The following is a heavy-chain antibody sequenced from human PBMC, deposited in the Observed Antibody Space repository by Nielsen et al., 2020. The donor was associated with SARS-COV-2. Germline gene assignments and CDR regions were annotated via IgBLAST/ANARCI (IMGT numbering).Heavy chain of an antibody. CDR1: GFTFSSYG. J-gene: IGHJ6*02. Sequence: GESLKISCAASGFTFSSYGMHWVRQAPGKGLEWVAVIWYDGSNKYYADSVKGRFTISRDNSKNTLYLQMNSLRAEDTAVYYCAREWQWLVRSGDYYYYGMDVWGQGTTVTVSS. CDR2: IWYDGSNK. CDR3: AREWQWLVRSGDYYYYGMDV. V-gene: IGHV3-33*01. D-gene: IGHD6-19*01.